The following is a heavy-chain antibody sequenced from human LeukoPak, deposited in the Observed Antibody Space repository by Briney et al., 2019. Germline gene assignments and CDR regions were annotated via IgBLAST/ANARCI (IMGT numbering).Heavy chain of an antibody. CDR3: VRGSHFDRLSDDAFDI. CDR1: GYTFSSSY. V-gene: IGHV3-53*01. D-gene: IGHD3-9*01. J-gene: IGHJ3*02. CDR2: IYSGGST. Sequence: PGGSLRLSCTVSGYTFSSSYMSWVRQAPGKGLEWVSVIYSGGSTYYADSVKGRFTISRDNSKNTLYLQMNSLRAEDTAVSYCVRGSHFDRLSDDAFDIWGQGTMVTVSS.